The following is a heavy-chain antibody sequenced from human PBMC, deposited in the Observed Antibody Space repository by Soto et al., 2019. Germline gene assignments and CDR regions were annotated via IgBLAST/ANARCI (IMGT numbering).Heavy chain of an antibody. J-gene: IGHJ4*02. Sequence: QVQLVQSGPEVKKPGSSVRVSCTASGGTFSSYTINWVRQVPGQGPEWMGRSIPMLGMSNYAQKFQGGVMMIADRSTDTVYVELSSVISEDTAIYSCATNYGSGRPPIDCWGQGALFTVSS. V-gene: IGHV1-69*02. CDR3: ATNYGSGRPPIDC. CDR2: SIPMLGMS. CDR1: GGTFSSYT. D-gene: IGHD3-10*01.